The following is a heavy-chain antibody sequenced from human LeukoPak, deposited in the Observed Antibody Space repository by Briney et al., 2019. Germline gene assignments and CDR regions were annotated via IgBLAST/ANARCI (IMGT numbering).Heavy chain of an antibody. CDR2: INPNSGGT. CDR3: ARERGTLAVAGDAVDI. CDR1: GYTFTGYY. V-gene: IGHV1-2*02. D-gene: IGHD6-19*01. Sequence: ASVKVSCKASGYTFTGYYMHWVRQAPGEGLEWMGWINPNSGGTKYAQKFQGRFTMTRDTSINTAYMEVRRLTSDDTAVYYCARERGTLAVAGDAVDIWGQGTMVTVSS. J-gene: IGHJ3*02.